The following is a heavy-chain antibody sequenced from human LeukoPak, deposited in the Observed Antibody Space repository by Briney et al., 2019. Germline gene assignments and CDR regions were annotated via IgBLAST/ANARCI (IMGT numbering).Heavy chain of an antibody. V-gene: IGHV4-59*01. CDR2: IYYSGST. J-gene: IGHJ1*01. Sequence: SETLSLTCTVSGGSISSYYWSWIRQPPGKGLEFIGYIYYSGSTNYKPSLKSRVTISVDTSKNQFSLKLSSVTAADTAVHYCADVVVVAATPGYFQHWGQGTLVTVSS. CDR1: GGSISSYY. D-gene: IGHD2-15*01. CDR3: ADVVVVAATPGYFQH.